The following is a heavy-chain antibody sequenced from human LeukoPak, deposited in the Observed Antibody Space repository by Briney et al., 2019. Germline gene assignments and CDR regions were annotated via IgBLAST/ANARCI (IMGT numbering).Heavy chain of an antibody. Sequence: GGSLRLSCAASGFTVSSNYMSWVRQAPGKGLEWVSVIYSGGSTYYADSVKGRFTISRDNSKNTLYLQMNSLRAEDTAVYYCARDVYYYDSSGQFDYWGQGTLVTVSS. CDR2: IYSGGST. CDR3: ARDVYYYDSSGQFDY. V-gene: IGHV3-66*01. D-gene: IGHD3-22*01. J-gene: IGHJ4*02. CDR1: GFTVSSNY.